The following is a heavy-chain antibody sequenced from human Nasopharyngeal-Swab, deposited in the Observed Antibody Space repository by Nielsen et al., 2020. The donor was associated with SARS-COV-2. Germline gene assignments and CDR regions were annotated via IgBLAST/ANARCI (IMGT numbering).Heavy chain of an antibody. D-gene: IGHD6-19*01. CDR3: ATGSGWYDRRHWYFDL. CDR1: GYTFTSYG. CDR2: ISAYNGNT. Sequence: ASVKVSCKASGYTFTSYGISWVRQAPGQGLEWMGWISAYNGNTNYAQKLQGRVTMTTDTSTSTAYMELRSLRSDDTAMYYCATGSGWYDRRHWYFDLWGRGTLVTVSS. V-gene: IGHV1-18*01. J-gene: IGHJ2*01.